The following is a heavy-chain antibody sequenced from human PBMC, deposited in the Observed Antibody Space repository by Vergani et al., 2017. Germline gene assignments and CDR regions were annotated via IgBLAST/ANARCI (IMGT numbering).Heavy chain of an antibody. D-gene: IGHD3-10*01. V-gene: IGHV4-59*01. CDR1: GGSISSYY. Sequence: QVQLQESGPGLVKPSETLSLTCPVSGGSISSYYWSWIRPPPGKGLEWIGYIYYSGSTNYNPSLKSRVTISVDTSKNKFSLKLSSVTAADTAVYYCAQGRGFGELSLDYWGQGTLVTVSS. CDR3: AQGRGFGELSLDY. CDR2: IYYSGST. J-gene: IGHJ4*02.